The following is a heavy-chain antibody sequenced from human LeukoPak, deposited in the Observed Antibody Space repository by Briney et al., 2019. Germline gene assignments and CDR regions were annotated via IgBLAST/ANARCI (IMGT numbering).Heavy chain of an antibody. V-gene: IGHV3-48*03. CDR1: GFTFDDYG. CDR3: ARPYYYASGSSYFDY. J-gene: IGHJ4*02. D-gene: IGHD3-10*01. Sequence: GGSLRLSCAASGFTFDDYGMSWVRQAPGKGLEWVSYISSSGTTIYYADSLKGRFTISRDNAENSVYLQMNSLRAEDTAVYYCARPYYYASGSSYFDYWGQGTLVTVSS. CDR2: ISSSGTTI.